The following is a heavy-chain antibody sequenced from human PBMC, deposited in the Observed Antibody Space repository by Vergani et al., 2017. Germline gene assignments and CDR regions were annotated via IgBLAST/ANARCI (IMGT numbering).Heavy chain of an antibody. CDR1: GYTFNDYF. Sequence: QVQLVQSGAAVKKPGASVKVSCKASGYTFNDYFLHWVRQAPGQGLAWMGWVNPNSGGTNYAQKFQGRVTMTRETSISTAYMELSNLRSDYTAVYYCARIGTSSNRDYFDYWGQGTLVTVSS. CDR3: ARIGTSSNRDYFDY. CDR2: VNPNSGGT. J-gene: IGHJ4*02. D-gene: IGHD2-2*01. V-gene: IGHV1-2*02.